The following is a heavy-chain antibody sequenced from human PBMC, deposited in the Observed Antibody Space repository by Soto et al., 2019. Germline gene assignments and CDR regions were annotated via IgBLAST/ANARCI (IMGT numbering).Heavy chain of an antibody. V-gene: IGHV3-33*01. D-gene: IGHD7-27*01. CDR2: IWYDGSNK. Sequence: QVQLVESGGGVVQPGRSLRLSCAASGFTFNSYGMHWFRQAPGKGLEWVAVIWYDGSNKYYGDSVKGRFTISRDNSKNTLYLQMNSLRAEDTAVYYCARDRPNSGFDYWGQGTLVTVSS. CDR1: GFTFNSYG. CDR3: ARDRPNSGFDY. J-gene: IGHJ4*02.